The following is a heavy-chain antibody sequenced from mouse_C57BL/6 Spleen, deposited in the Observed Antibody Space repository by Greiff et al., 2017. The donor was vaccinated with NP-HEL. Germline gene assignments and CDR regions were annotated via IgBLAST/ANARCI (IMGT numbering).Heavy chain of an antibody. V-gene: IGHV1-43*01. D-gene: IGHD2-4*01. Sequence: VQLQQSGPELVKPGASVKISCKASGYSFTGYYMHWVKQSSEKSLEWIGEINPSTGGTSYNQKFKGKATLTVDKSSSTAYMQLKSLTSEDSAVYYCANDYYYAMDYWGQGTSVTVSS. CDR1: GYSFTGYY. CDR3: ANDYYYAMDY. CDR2: INPSTGGT. J-gene: IGHJ4*01.